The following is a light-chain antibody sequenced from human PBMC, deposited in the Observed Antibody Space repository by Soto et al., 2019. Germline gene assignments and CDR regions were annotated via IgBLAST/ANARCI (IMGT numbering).Light chain of an antibody. CDR2: GNS. V-gene: IGLV1-40*01. J-gene: IGLJ2*01. Sequence: QSVLTQPPSVSGAPGQRVTISCTGSSSNIGAGYDVHWYQQLPGTAPKLLIYGNSNRPSGVPDRFSGSKSGTSASLAITGLQAEHEAGYYCQSYDSSLSAVVFGGGTKVTFL. CDR3: QSYDSSLSAVV. CDR1: SSNIGAGYD.